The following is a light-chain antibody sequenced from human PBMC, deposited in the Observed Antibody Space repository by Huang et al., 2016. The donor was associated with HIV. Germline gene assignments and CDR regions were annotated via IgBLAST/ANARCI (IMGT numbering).Light chain of an antibody. CDR3: MHSTQHPYT. CDR2: EVS. J-gene: IGKJ2*01. CDR1: QSLLQSDGKTY. Sequence: DIVMTQTPLSLSVTPGQTASISCKASQSLLQSDGKTYLYWYLQKPGQPPQLLIYEVSNLFSGVPDRFSGSGSGTDFTVNISRVEAEDVGVYYCMHSTQHPYTFGQGTKLEIK. V-gene: IGKV2D-29*01.